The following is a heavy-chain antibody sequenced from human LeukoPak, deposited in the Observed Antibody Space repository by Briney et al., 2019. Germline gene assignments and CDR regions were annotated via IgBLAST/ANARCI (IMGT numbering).Heavy chain of an antibody. CDR2: IHYNGIT. D-gene: IGHD2-2*02. CDR1: GSMYNYY. J-gene: IGHJ3*02. Sequence: SETLSLTCTVSGSMYNYYWSWIRQPPGNGLEWIGYIHYNGITNYNPSLKSRVTMSLDTSKNQVSLKLNSVTAADTAVYYCARTSLGYCSSTSCYNAFDIWGQGTMVTVSS. V-gene: IGHV4-59*01. CDR3: ARTSLGYCSSTSCYNAFDI.